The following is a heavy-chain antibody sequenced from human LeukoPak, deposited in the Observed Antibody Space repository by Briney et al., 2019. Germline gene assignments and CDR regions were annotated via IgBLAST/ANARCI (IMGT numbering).Heavy chain of an antibody. J-gene: IGHJ4*02. CDR2: ISSSSSYI. V-gene: IGHV3-21*04. D-gene: IGHD6-13*01. CDR3: ARDPGTLATYFDY. Sequence: GGSLRLSCAASGFTFRAYSMSWVRQAPGKGLEWVSSISSSSSYIYYADSLKGRFTISRDDSKNTLYLQMNSLRAEDTAIYYCARDPGTLATYFDYWGPGTLVTVSS. CDR1: GFTFRAYS.